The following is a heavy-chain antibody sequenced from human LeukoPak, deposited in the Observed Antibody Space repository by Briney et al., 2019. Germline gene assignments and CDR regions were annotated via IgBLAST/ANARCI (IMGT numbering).Heavy chain of an antibody. Sequence: PGRSLRLSCAASGFTFDDYAMHWVRQAPGKGLEWVSGISWNSGSIGYADSVKGRFTISRDNAKNSLYLQMNSLRAEDTALYYCAKEYYYDSSGYNAFDYWGQGTLVTVSS. CDR1: GFTFDDYA. J-gene: IGHJ4*02. V-gene: IGHV3-9*01. CDR2: ISWNSGSI. CDR3: AKEYYYDSSGYNAFDY. D-gene: IGHD3-22*01.